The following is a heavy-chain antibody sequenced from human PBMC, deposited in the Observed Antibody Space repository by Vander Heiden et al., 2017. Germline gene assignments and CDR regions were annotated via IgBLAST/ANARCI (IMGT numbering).Heavy chain of an antibody. CDR3: TGATAGYCSGGICSYDTDY. CDR1: GFYVSKNY. Sequence: EVQLVDSGGGLFHPGGCLRLSCAASGFYVSKNYMSWVGQAPGKGLECVSVIYSDGDTYYADSVRGRFTISRDNSKNTLYLQMNMLRAEDTAVYYCTGATAGYCSGGICSYDTDYWGQGTLVTVSS. CDR2: IYSDGDT. J-gene: IGHJ4*02. D-gene: IGHD2-15*01. V-gene: IGHV3-53*01.